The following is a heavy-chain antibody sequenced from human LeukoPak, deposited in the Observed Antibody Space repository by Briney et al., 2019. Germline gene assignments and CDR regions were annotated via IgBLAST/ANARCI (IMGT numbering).Heavy chain of an antibody. J-gene: IGHJ4*02. Sequence: GGSLRLSCAASGVTFSDYYTHWVRQAPGKGLEWVSRINDDGGGTSYADSVKGRFTISRDSAKNTVYLQMNTLRGEDTALYYCARALSNWNDVVWGQGTLVTVSS. CDR1: GVTFSDYY. CDR3: ARALSNWNDVV. CDR2: INDDGGGT. V-gene: IGHV3-74*01. D-gene: IGHD1-20*01.